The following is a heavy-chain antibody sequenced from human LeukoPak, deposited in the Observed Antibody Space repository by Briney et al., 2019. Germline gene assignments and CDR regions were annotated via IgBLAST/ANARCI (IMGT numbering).Heavy chain of an antibody. V-gene: IGHV3-21*03. CDR1: GFTFSSYS. J-gene: IGHJ4*02. Sequence: GGSLRLSCAASGFTFSSYSMNWVRQAPGKGLEWVSSISSSSSYIYYADSVKGRFTISRDNAKNSLYLQMNSLKTEDTAVYYCATYLVDSSTYVLSDYWGQGTLVTVSS. D-gene: IGHD3-22*01. CDR2: ISSSSSYI. CDR3: ATYLVDSSTYVLSDY.